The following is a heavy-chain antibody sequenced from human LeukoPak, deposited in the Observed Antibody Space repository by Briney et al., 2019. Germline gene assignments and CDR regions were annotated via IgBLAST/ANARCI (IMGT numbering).Heavy chain of an antibody. CDR3: AKSSYYDSSGYYREYYFDY. D-gene: IGHD3-22*01. CDR2: NSGSGGST. J-gene: IGHJ4*02. CDR1: RFTFGNYG. Sequence: GGSLRLSCAASRFTFGNYGMTWVRQAPGKGLEWVSSNSGSGGSTYYADSVKGRFTISRDNSKNTLYLQMNSLRDEDTAVYYCAKSSYYDSSGYYREYYFDYWGQGTLVTVSS. V-gene: IGHV3-23*01.